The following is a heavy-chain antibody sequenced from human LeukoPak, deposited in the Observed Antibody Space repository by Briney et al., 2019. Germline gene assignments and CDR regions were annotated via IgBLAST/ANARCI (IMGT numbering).Heavy chain of an antibody. V-gene: IGHV4-31*03. J-gene: IGHJ4*02. D-gene: IGHD5-12*01. CDR2: IYYSGNT. Sequence: PSETLSLNCTVSGGSISSGGYYWSWIRQHPGKGLEWIGYIYYSGNTYYNPSLKSRVTISVDTSKNQFSLKLSSVTAADTAVYYCARIGGGYSGYDSDYWGQGTLVTVSS. CDR1: GGSISSGGYY. CDR3: ARIGGGYSGYDSDY.